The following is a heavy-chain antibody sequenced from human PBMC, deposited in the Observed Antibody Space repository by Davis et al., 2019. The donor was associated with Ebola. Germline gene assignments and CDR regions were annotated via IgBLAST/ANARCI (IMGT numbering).Heavy chain of an antibody. CDR2: IRYDGSYK. V-gene: IGHV3-30*02. CDR3: AKDIGQYQLLYHALVD. J-gene: IGHJ1*01. D-gene: IGHD2-2*02. CDR1: GFTFTTYG. Sequence: PGGSLRLSCAASGFTFTTYGMHWVRQAPGKGLEWVAFIRYDGSYKYYADSVKGRFTISRDNSKTTLYLEMNSLRPEDTAVYYCAKDIGQYQLLYHALVDWGQGTLVTVSS.